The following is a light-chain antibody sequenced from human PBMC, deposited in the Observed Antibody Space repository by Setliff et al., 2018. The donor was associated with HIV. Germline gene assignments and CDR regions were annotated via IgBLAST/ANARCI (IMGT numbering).Light chain of an antibody. V-gene: IGLV2-14*01. CDR2: EVN. Sequence: QSALTQPASVSGSPGQSITISCTGTSSDVGGYDYVSWYQHHPGKAPKLIIYEVNDRPSVVSNRFSGSKSGNTASLTISGLQAEDEADYYCSSYTTRGTRVFGGGTKVTVL. CDR1: SSDVGGYDY. J-gene: IGLJ3*02. CDR3: SSYTTRGTRV.